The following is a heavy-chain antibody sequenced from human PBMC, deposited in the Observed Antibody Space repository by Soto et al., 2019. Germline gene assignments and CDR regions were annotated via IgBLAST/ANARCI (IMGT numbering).Heavy chain of an antibody. Sequence: GGSLRLSCAASGFTFSSYEMNWVRQAPGKGLEWVSYISSSGSTIYYADSVKGRFTISRDNAKNSLYLQMNSLRAEDTAVYYCAKGLGIAARLACGDYWGQGTLVTVSS. CDR2: ISSSGSTI. V-gene: IGHV3-48*03. CDR1: GFTFSSYE. CDR3: AKGLGIAARLACGDY. D-gene: IGHD6-6*01. J-gene: IGHJ4*02.